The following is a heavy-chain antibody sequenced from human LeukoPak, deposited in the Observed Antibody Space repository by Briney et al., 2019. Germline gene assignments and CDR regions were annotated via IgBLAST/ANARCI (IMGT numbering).Heavy chain of an antibody. V-gene: IGHV3-15*01. Sequence: GGSLRLSCAASGFTFSNAWMSWVRQAPGKGLEWVGRIKSKTDGGTTDYAAPVKGRFTISRDDSKNTLYLQMNSLKTEDTAVYYCTTDLSSGWYGSAFDIWGQGTMVTVSS. J-gene: IGHJ3*02. CDR1: GFTFSNAW. CDR2: IKSKTDGGTT. CDR3: TTDLSSGWYGSAFDI. D-gene: IGHD6-19*01.